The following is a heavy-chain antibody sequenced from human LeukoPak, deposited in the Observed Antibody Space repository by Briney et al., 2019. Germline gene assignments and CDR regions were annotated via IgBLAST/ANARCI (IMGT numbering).Heavy chain of an antibody. V-gene: IGHV3-30*18. J-gene: IGHJ5*02. CDR3: AKDPRSVTMVRAAWFDP. D-gene: IGHD3-10*01. CDR2: ISYDGSNK. Sequence: PGGSLRLSCAASGFTFSSYGMHWVRQAPGKGLEWVAVISYDGSNKYNADSVKGRFTISRDNSKNTLYLQMNSLGAEDTAVYYCAKDPRSVTMVRAAWFDPWGQGTLVTVSS. CDR1: GFTFSSYG.